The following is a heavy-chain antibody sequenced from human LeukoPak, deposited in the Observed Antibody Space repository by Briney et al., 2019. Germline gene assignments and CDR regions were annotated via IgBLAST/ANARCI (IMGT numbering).Heavy chain of an antibody. CDR1: GFTFSIYA. D-gene: IGHD3-22*01. CDR3: VRDRPNYYDSSGYYYRRNGDH. V-gene: IGHV3-23*01. CDR2: ITSRDGTT. Sequence: AGGSLRLSCAASGFTFSIYAMSWVRPTPGKGLEWVSSITSRDGTTYYTDSVKGRFTISRDNSENTLYLQMNSLRAEDTTIYYCVRDRPNYYDSSGYYYRRNGDHWGQGTLVTVSS. J-gene: IGHJ5*02.